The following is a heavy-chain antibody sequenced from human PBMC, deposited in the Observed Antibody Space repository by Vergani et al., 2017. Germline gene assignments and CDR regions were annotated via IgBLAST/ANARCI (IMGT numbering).Heavy chain of an antibody. D-gene: IGHD6-13*01. CDR2: IDPSDSYT. J-gene: IGHJ4*02. CDR3: ASHSSSWEVFDY. Sequence: EVQLVQSGAEVKKPGESLRISCKVSGYSFTSYWISWVRQVPGKGLEWMGRIDPSDSYTNYSPSFQGHVTISADKSISTAYLQWSSLKASDTAMYYCASHSSSWEVFDYWGQGTLVTVSS. V-gene: IGHV5-10-1*03. CDR1: GYSFTSYW.